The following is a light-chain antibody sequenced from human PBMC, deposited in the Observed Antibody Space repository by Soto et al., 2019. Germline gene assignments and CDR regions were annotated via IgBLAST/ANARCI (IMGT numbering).Light chain of an antibody. CDR2: GAS. CDR3: QQYGNSPQT. J-gene: IGKJ1*01. Sequence: EIELTQSPGTLSLSPGERVTLSCRASQSVNSSYLAWYQHKPGHAPRLLIYGASTRATGIPDRFSGSGSGTDFTLTIARLEPGDFAVYYCQQYGNSPQTFGQGTKVDIK. V-gene: IGKV3-20*01. CDR1: QSVNSSY.